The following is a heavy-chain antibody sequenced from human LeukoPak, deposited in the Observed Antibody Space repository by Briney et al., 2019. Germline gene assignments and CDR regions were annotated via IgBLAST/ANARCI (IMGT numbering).Heavy chain of an antibody. CDR2: ISGGGSST. Sequence: GGSLRLSCTASGFRFSNYAMNWVRQAPGKGLEWVSVISGGGSSTNYADSVKGRFTISRENSKNTLYLQMNSLGAEDTAVYYCTRDLMDYDLSTGLHHYYMDVWGQGTTVTVSS. D-gene: IGHD3-9*01. CDR3: TRDLMDYDLSTGLHHYYMDV. V-gene: IGHV3-23*01. J-gene: IGHJ6*02. CDR1: GFRFSNYA.